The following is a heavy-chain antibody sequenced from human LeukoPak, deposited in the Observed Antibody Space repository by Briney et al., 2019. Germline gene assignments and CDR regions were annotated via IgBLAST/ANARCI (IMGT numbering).Heavy chain of an antibody. Sequence: SETLSLTCAVYGGSFSGYYWSWIRQPPGKGLEWIGEINHSGSTNYNPSLKSRVTISVDTSENQFSLKLSSVTAADTAVYYCARGGGIAAAGTYRRFDYWGQGTLVTVSS. V-gene: IGHV4-34*01. J-gene: IGHJ4*02. CDR2: INHSGST. CDR3: ARGGGIAAAGTYRRFDY. CDR1: GGSFSGYY. D-gene: IGHD6-13*01.